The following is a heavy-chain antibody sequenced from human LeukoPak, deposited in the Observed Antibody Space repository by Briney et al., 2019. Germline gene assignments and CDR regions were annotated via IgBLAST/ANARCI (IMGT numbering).Heavy chain of an antibody. V-gene: IGHV3-15*01. J-gene: IGHJ4*02. CDR1: GFTFINAW. D-gene: IGHD4-23*01. Sequence: GGSLRLSCTTSGFTFINAWMSWVRQAPGKGLEWVGRIKSNTDGGTTDYAAPVKGRFTISRDDSKNRLHLQMDSLRTEDAAAYYCTADPYGGNPVDYWGQGTLVIVSS. CDR3: TADPYGGNPVDY. CDR2: IKSNTDGGTT.